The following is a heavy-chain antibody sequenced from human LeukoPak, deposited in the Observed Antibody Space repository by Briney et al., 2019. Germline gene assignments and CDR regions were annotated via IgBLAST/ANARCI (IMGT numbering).Heavy chain of an antibody. D-gene: IGHD6-19*01. Sequence: GGSLRLSCAASGFTFSSYSMNWVRQAPGKGLEWVSYISSSGGTIYCADSVEGRFTISRDNAENSLYLQMNSLRAEDTAVYYCARTNSGWCFDYWGQGTLVTVSS. CDR2: ISSSGGTI. CDR3: ARTNSGWCFDY. J-gene: IGHJ4*02. V-gene: IGHV3-48*01. CDR1: GFTFSSYS.